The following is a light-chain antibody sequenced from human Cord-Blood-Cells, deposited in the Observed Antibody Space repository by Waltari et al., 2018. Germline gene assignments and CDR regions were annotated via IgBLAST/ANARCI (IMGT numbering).Light chain of an antibody. Sequence: QSALTQPASMSGSPGQSITISCTGTSSDVGGYNYVSWYQQHPGKAPKLMIHDVSNRPSGVSNRVSGAKSGNTASLTISGLQAEDEADYYCSSYTSSSTRVFGGGTKLTVL. CDR3: SSYTSSSTRV. J-gene: IGLJ2*01. CDR2: DVS. V-gene: IGLV2-14*01. CDR1: SSDVGGYNY.